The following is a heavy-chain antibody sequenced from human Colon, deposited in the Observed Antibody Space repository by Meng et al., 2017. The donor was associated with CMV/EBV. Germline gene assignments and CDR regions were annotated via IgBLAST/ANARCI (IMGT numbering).Heavy chain of an antibody. CDR2: ISSDGANT. CDR3: ARSDYYGSGSYYFPLSY. Sequence: GESLKISCAVSGFIFRNFGVHWVRQAPGRGPAWVALISSDGANTYYADSVKGRFTISRDNAKNILFLQMNNLRGEDTAVFYCARSDYYGSGSYYFPLSYWGQGTLVTVSS. V-gene: IGHV3-30*14. CDR1: GFIFRNFG. D-gene: IGHD3-10*01. J-gene: IGHJ4*02.